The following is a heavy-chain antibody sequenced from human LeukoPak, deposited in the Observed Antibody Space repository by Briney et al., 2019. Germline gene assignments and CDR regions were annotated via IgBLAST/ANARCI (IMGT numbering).Heavy chain of an antibody. CDR3: ASHGSGTYGSFDY. V-gene: IGHV1-69*06. Sequence: SVKVSCKASGGTFSRYTISWVRQAPGQGLEWMGGIIPLFGTANYAQKFRGRVTITADKSTTTAYMELSSLRSEDTAVYYCASHGSGTYGSFDYWGQGTLVTVSS. CDR2: IIPLFGTA. D-gene: IGHD3-10*01. CDR1: GGTFSRYT. J-gene: IGHJ4*02.